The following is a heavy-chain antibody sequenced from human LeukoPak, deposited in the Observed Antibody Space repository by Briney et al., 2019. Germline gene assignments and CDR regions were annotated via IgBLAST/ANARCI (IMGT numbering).Heavy chain of an antibody. CDR1: GGSISSSTW. D-gene: IGHD6-19*01. V-gene: IGHV4-4*02. CDR3: TRRAGTDSNGAFDI. Sequence: ASETLSLTCAVSGGSISSSTWWTWVRQPPGKGLEWIGEIYHSESTNSNPSLKSRVTISVDKSKNQFSLNLSSVTAADTAVYYCTRRAGTDSNGAFDIWGQGTVVTVSS. CDR2: IYHSEST. J-gene: IGHJ3*02.